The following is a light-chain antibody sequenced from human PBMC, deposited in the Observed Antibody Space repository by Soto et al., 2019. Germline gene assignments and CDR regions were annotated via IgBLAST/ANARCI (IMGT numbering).Light chain of an antibody. J-gene: IGKJ4*01. CDR2: GAS. Sequence: EIVFTQSPPTLSVSPGERATFSCRASQSVSSNLAWYQQKPGQAPRLLIYGASTRATGIPARFSGSGSGTEFTLTISSLQSEDFAVYYCQQYNNWPLTFGGGAKVDIK. CDR1: QSVSSN. V-gene: IGKV3-15*01. CDR3: QQYNNWPLT.